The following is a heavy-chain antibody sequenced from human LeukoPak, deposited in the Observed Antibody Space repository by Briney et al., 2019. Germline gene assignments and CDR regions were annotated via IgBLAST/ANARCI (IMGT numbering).Heavy chain of an antibody. V-gene: IGHV3-7*05. CDR1: GFTFSNYW. CDR2: IKQDGSEK. CDR3: ARDWLDY. J-gene: IGHJ4*02. Sequence: GGSLRLSCAASGFTFSNYWMAWVRKAPGKGLEWAANIKQDGSEKYYVDSVKGRFTISRDNAKNSLYLQMNSLRAEDTAVYYCARDWLDYWGQGTLVTVSS.